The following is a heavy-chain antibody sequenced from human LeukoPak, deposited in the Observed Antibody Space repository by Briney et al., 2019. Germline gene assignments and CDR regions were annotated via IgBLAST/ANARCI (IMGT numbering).Heavy chain of an antibody. CDR3: ARASNWKYDY. CDR2: SNSDGSST. CDR1: GFTFTTYW. D-gene: IGHD1-20*01. V-gene: IGHV3-74*01. J-gene: IGHJ4*02. Sequence: GGSLRLSCAASGFTFTTYWMHWVRQAPGKGLVWVSRSNSDGSSTSYADSVKGRFTISRDNAKNTLYLQMNSLRAEDTAVYYCARASNWKYDYWGQGTRVTVSS.